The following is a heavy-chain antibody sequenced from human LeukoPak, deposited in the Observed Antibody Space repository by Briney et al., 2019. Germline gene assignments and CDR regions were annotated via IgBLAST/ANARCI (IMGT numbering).Heavy chain of an antibody. D-gene: IGHD6-25*01. Sequence: KPSETLSLTCTVSGGSVNSDNYYWSWIRQPPGRGLEWIGYIFYTGSTNYNPSLKSRVTISVDTSKNQFSLKVSSVTAADTAVYYCARDVGFVWGQGTLVTVSS. V-gene: IGHV4-61*01. CDR3: ARDVGFV. J-gene: IGHJ4*02. CDR2: IFYTGST. CDR1: GGSVNSDNYY.